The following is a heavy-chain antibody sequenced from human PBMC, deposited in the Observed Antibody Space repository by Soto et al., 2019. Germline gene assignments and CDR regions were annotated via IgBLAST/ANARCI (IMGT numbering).Heavy chain of an antibody. CDR3: ARDIDYYDSSGEIDY. J-gene: IGHJ4*02. CDR1: GYSISSGYY. V-gene: IGHV4-38-2*02. Sequence: PSETLSLTCAVSGYSISSGYYWGWIRQPPGKGLEWIGSIYHSGSTYYNPSLKSRVTISVDTSKNQFSLKLSSVTAADTAVYYCARDIDYYDSSGEIDYWCQGTLVSGSS. D-gene: IGHD3-22*01. CDR2: IYHSGST.